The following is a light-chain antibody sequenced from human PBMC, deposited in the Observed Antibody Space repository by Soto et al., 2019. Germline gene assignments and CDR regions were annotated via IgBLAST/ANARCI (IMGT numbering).Light chain of an antibody. Sequence: QSVLTQPPSVSAAPGQKVTISCSGSTSNIGTNYVSRYQQLPGTAPKLLIYDNNNRPSGIPDRFSASKSGTSATLGITGLQTGDEADYYCGTWDSSLSAGGVVFGGGTQLTVL. J-gene: IGLJ2*01. V-gene: IGLV1-51*01. CDR1: TSNIGTNY. CDR2: DNN. CDR3: GTWDSSLSAGGVV.